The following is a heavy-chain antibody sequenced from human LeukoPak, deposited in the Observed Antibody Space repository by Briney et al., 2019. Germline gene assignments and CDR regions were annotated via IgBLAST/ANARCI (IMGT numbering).Heavy chain of an antibody. CDR3: ATAKNEFQLYSRWLTWNYYMDV. D-gene: IGHD3-16*02. Sequence: GGSLRLSCAASGFTFSSYWMSWVRQAPGKGLEWVANIKQDGSEKYYVDSVKGRFTISRDNAKNSLYLQMNSLRAEDTAVYFCATAKNEFQLYSRWLTWNYYMDVWGKGTTVTVSS. CDR1: GFTFSSYW. CDR2: IKQDGSEK. J-gene: IGHJ6*03. V-gene: IGHV3-7*01.